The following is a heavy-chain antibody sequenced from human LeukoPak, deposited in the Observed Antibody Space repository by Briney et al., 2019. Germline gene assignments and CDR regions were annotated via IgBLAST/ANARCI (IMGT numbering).Heavy chain of an antibody. V-gene: IGHV3-7*01. J-gene: IGHJ6*03. CDR2: IKQDGSEK. Sequence: PGGSLRLSCAASGFTFSSYWMSWVRQAPGKGLEWVANIKQDGSEKYYVDSVKGRFTISRDNAKNSLYLQMNSLRAEDTAVYYCAREERTHYYGSGTFRYYYYYMDVWGKGTTVTVSS. D-gene: IGHD3-10*01. CDR1: GFTFSSYW. CDR3: AREERTHYYGSGTFRYYYYYMDV.